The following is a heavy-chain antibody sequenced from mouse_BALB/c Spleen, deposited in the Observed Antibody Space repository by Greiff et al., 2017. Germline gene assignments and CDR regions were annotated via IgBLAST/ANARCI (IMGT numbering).Heavy chain of an antibody. CDR1: GFTFSSYA. J-gene: IGHJ2*01. CDR3: ARLDGNYPYYFDY. V-gene: IGHV5-9-3*01. CDR2: ISSGGSYT. D-gene: IGHD2-1*01. Sequence: EVKLVESGGGLVKPGGSLKLSCAASGFTFSSYAMSWVRQTPEKRLEWVATISSGGSYTYYPDSVKGRFTISRDNAKNTLYLQMSSLRSEDTAMYYCARLDGNYPYYFDYWGQGTTLTVSS.